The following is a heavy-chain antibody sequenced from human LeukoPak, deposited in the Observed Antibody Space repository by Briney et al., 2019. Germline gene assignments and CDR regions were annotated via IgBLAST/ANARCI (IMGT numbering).Heavy chain of an antibody. J-gene: IGHJ4*02. Sequence: GGSLRLSCAVSGFTFSNYAMSWVRQAPGKGLEWVSVISGNGGSTKYADSVKGRFSISRDNSKNTLYLQMNSLRAEDTATYYCAEDYAFWSGSIFDWWGQGTLVTVSS. V-gene: IGHV3-23*01. CDR2: ISGNGGST. CDR3: AEDYAFWSGSIFDW. D-gene: IGHD3-3*01. CDR1: GFTFSNYA.